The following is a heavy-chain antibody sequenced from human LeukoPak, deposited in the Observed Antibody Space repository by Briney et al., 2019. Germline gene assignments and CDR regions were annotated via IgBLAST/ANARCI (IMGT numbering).Heavy chain of an antibody. D-gene: IGHD6-19*01. CDR2: IVPCFGKS. V-gene: IGHV1-69*01. Sequence: SVKVSCKPSGGTFTTFPISWMRQAPAQGRHWMESIVPCFGKSHYAQKLQGRLTITADASPHTAFMHLARLTADDPAVYYCARESLAGTWPSDYWGQGTLVTVSS. CDR3: ARESLAGTWPSDY. J-gene: IGHJ4*02. CDR1: GGTFTTFP.